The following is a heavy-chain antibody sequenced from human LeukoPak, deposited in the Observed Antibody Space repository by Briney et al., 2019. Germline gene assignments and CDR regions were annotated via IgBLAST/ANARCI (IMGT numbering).Heavy chain of an antibody. CDR1: GGTFSSYA. CDR2: IIPIFSTA. Sequence: SVNVSFKASGGTFSSYAISWMRQAPGQGLEWMGVIIPIFSTANNAHTFPGRGTITTDESTRTDYMELSSLGSEDTAVYYCAREITMVRGARAGFDYWGQGTLVTVSS. J-gene: IGHJ4*02. V-gene: IGHV1-69*05. D-gene: IGHD3-10*01. CDR3: AREITMVRGARAGFDY.